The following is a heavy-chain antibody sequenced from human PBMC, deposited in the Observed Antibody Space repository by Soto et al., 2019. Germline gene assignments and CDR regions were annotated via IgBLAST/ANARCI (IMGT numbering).Heavy chain of an antibody. D-gene: IGHD1-26*01. Sequence: PSETLSLTCTVDSISTYYWNWIRQTPGKGLEWIGYIYYLGRTNYNRSLKSRVTISIDMSKNQFSLRLNSVTAADTAMYYCARDQVGATHFDYWGQGALVTVSS. J-gene: IGHJ4*02. CDR3: ARDQVGATHFDY. V-gene: IGHV4-59*01. CDR2: IYYLGRT. CDR1: DSISTYY.